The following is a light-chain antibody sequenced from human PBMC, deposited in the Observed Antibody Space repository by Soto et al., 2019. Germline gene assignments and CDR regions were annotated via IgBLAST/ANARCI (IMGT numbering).Light chain of an antibody. CDR1: QSVSIL. Sequence: EIVMTQSPATLSVSPGERATLSCRASQSVSILLAWYQQKPGQAPRLLIHGATTRATGIPARFSGSGFGTDFTLTVSSLEPEDFALYYCQQRSNRITFGQGTRLEI. CDR3: QQRSNRIT. V-gene: IGKV3-11*01. CDR2: GAT. J-gene: IGKJ5*01.